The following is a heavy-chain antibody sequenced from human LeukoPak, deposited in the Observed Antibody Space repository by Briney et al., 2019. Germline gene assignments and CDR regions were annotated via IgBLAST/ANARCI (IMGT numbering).Heavy chain of an antibody. CDR3: AKESSSSTRLTYFDY. Sequence: GESLRLSCAASGFTFSNYAMNWVRQTPGKGLEWISTISAGGGDTYYAGFVKGRFTISRDNSKNTLYLQMNSLRAEDTAVYYCAKESSSSTRLTYFDYWGQGTLVTVSS. D-gene: IGHD2-2*01. J-gene: IGHJ4*02. CDR2: ISAGGGDT. V-gene: IGHV3-23*01. CDR1: GFTFSNYA.